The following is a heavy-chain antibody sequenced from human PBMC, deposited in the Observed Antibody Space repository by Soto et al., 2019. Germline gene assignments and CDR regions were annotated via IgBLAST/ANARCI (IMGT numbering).Heavy chain of an antibody. J-gene: IGHJ4*02. V-gene: IGHV1-2*02. CDR3: GRGRSGQIVVFY. CDR2: IGPESGAT. Sequence: RASVKVSFKASGYTFTGHYIHWVRQAPEQGPEWMGEIGPESGATRYAQKFQGRVTMTMDMSITTVYMELSNLSPDDTAVYYCGRGRSGQIVVFYWGQGTPVTVSS. D-gene: IGHD5-12*01. CDR1: GYTFTGHY.